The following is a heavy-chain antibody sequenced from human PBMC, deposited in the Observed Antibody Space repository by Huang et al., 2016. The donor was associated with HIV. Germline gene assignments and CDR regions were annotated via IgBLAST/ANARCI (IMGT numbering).Heavy chain of an antibody. V-gene: IGHV4-39*01. D-gene: IGHD6-13*01. J-gene: IGHJ4*02. CDR1: GDFISSTNYY. Sequence: QLQLQESGPGQVKPSETLSLTCTVSGDFISSTNYYWGWIRKSPGKGREWVGSVYQSGSTNYNPSLKSRVTLSVDTSRNQFSLRLNSGTAADTAVYYCASQHIGAAATWFWGRGTQVAVSS. CDR2: VYQSGST. CDR3: ASQHIGAAATWF.